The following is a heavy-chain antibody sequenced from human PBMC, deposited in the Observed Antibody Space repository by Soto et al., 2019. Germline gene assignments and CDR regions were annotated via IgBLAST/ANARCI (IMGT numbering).Heavy chain of an antibody. CDR1: GGSISTVGHY. D-gene: IGHD1-1*01. Sequence: SETLSLTCSVSGGSISTVGHYWTWIRQPPGKGLEWIGSIYHTGSTYYSKSLRSRLTMSVDTSKSQFSLRLSSVTAASTAVYYCARATGTLRSRNCDYWGQGSLVTVSS. J-gene: IGHJ4*02. V-gene: IGHV4-31*03. CDR3: ARATGTLRSRNCDY. CDR2: IYHTGST.